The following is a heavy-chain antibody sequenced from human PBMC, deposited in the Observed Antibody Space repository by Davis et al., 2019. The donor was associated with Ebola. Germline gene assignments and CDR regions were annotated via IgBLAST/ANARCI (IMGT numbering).Heavy chain of an antibody. CDR2: VYHSGTT. Sequence: PSETLSLTCAVSGGVISGSTYYWTWIRQPPGKGPEWIGSVYHSGTTYYKPSLKSRISMSVDTSKNQFSLRLNSVTAEDTAVYFCTASQRWLPAYWGQGILVTVSS. J-gene: IGHJ4*02. CDR1: GGVISGSTYY. V-gene: IGHV4-39*01. D-gene: IGHD5-24*01. CDR3: TASQRWLPAY.